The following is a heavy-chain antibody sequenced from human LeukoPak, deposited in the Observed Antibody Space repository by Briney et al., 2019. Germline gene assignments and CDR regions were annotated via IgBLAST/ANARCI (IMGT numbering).Heavy chain of an antibody. CDR1: GGSISSYY. CDR3: AREGNDSSGYSHRFDP. D-gene: IGHD3-22*01. J-gene: IGHJ5*02. V-gene: IGHV4-59*01. CDR2: IYYSGST. Sequence: SETLSLTCTVSGGSISSYYWSWTRQPPGKGLEWIGYIYYSGSTNYNPSLKSRVTISVDTSKNQFSLKLSSVTAADTAVYYCAREGNDSSGYSHRFDPWGQGTLVTVSS.